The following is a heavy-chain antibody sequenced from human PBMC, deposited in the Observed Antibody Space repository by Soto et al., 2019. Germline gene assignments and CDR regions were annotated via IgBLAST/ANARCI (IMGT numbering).Heavy chain of an antibody. V-gene: IGHV4-4*02. J-gene: IGHJ4*02. Sequence: QVQLQESGPGLVKPSGTLSLTCAVSGDSISSSNWWSWVRQPPGKGLEWIGEIYHSGCTNYNPSLKSRVTISVDKSKNQFSLKLSSVTAADTAVYYSARDSGSSRWYRAVPEVHFDYWGQGTLVTVSS. CDR3: ARDSGSSRWYRAVPEVHFDY. CDR2: IYHSGCT. CDR1: GDSISSSNW. D-gene: IGHD6-19*01.